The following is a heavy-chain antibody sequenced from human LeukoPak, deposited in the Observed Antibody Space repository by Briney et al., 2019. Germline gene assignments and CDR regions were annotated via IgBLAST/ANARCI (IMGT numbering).Heavy chain of an antibody. CDR2: ISSSSSYI. CDR1: GFTFSSYS. Sequence: GGSLRLSCAASGFTFSSYSMNWVRQAPGKGLEWVSSISSSSSYIYYADSVKGRFTISRDNAKNSLYLQMNSLRAEDTAVYYCARVEPPDFWSGYYTGLYFDYWGQGTLATVSS. D-gene: IGHD3-3*01. V-gene: IGHV3-21*01. CDR3: ARVEPPDFWSGYYTGLYFDY. J-gene: IGHJ4*02.